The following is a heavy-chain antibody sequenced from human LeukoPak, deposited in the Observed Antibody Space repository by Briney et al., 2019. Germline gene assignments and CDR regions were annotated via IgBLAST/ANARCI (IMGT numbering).Heavy chain of an antibody. Sequence: KPSETLSLTCTVSGGSISSYYWSWIRQPPGKGLEWIAYIYSSGSTYYNPSLKSRVTISVDTSKNQFSLKLSSVTAADTAVYYCARVKNYVWGSYRFDYWGQGTLVTVSS. D-gene: IGHD3-16*02. CDR1: GGSISSYY. V-gene: IGHV4-59*01. CDR2: IYSSGST. CDR3: ARVKNYVWGSYRFDY. J-gene: IGHJ4*02.